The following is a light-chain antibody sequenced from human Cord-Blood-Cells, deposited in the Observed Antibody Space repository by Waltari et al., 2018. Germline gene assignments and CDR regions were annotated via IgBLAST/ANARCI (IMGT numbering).Light chain of an antibody. CDR1: QSISSW. J-gene: IGKJ2*01. Sequence: DIQMTPSPSTLSASVGDRVTITCRASQSISSWLAWYQQKPGKAPKLLIYDAPSLESGVPSRFSGSGSGTEFTLTISSLQPDDFATYYCQQYNSYSPMYTFGQGTKLEIK. V-gene: IGKV1-5*01. CDR2: DAP. CDR3: QQYNSYSPMYT.